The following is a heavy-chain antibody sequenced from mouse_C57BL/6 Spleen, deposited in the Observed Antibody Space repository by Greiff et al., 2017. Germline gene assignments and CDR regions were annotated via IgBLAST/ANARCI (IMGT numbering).Heavy chain of an antibody. V-gene: IGHV1-53*01. J-gene: IGHJ2*01. CDR2: INPSNGGT. D-gene: IGHD2-4*01. CDR1: GYTFTSYW. Sequence: QVQLKQSGTELVKPGASVKLSCKASGYTFTSYWMHWVKQRPGQGLEWIGNINPSNGGTNYNEKFKSKATLTVDKSSSTAYMQLSSLTSEDSAVYYCARGGEGLQPDYWGQGTTLTVSS. CDR3: ARGGEGLQPDY.